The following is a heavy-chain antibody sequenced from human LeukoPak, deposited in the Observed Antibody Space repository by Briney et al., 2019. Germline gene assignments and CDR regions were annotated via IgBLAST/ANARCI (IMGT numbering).Heavy chain of an antibody. CDR3: AREWWVRDGYDVDY. CDR2: IIPIFGTA. D-gene: IGHD5-24*01. J-gene: IGHJ4*02. Sequence: ASVTVSFTASGGTFTIDVISWVSQAPGQGLEWMGGIIPIFGTANYAQKFQGRVTITTDESTSTDYMELSSLRSEDTAVYYCAREWWVRDGYDVDYWGQGTLVTVSS. V-gene: IGHV1-69*05. CDR1: GGTFTIDV.